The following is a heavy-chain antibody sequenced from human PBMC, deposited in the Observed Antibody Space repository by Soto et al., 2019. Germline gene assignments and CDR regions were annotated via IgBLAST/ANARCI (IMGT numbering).Heavy chain of an antibody. Sequence: GSLRLSCAASGFTFSSYGMHWVRQAPGKGLEWVAVISYDGSNKYYADSVKGRFTISRDNSKNTLYLQMNSLRAEDTVVYYCAKDRFLEWLLWALDYWRQGTLVTVSS. J-gene: IGHJ4*02. V-gene: IGHV3-30*18. CDR2: ISYDGSNK. CDR3: AKDRFLEWLLWALDY. D-gene: IGHD3-3*01. CDR1: GFTFSSYG.